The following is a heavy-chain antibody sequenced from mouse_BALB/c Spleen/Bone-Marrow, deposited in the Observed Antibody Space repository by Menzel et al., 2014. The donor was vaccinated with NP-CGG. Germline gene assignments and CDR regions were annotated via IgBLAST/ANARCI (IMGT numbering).Heavy chain of an antibody. Sequence: VQLQQSGADLVRPGASVKLSCKTSGYTFTNYWINWLKQRPGQGLEWIGNISPSNIHTNYNQKFKDKATLTVDKSSSTAYMQLSSPTSEDSAVYYCAKYDYGSTFWGQGTLVTVSA. J-gene: IGHJ3*01. V-gene: IGHV1-69*02. CDR1: GYTFTNYW. CDR3: AKYDYGSTF. CDR2: ISPSNIHT. D-gene: IGHD1-1*01.